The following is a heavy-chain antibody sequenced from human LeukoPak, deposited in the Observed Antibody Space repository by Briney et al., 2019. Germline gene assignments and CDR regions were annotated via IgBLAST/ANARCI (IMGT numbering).Heavy chain of an antibody. V-gene: IGHV3-30*02. Sequence: PGGSLRLSCAASGFTFSSYGMHWVRQAPGKGLEWVAFIRYDGSNKYYADSVKGRFTISRDNSKNTLYLQMNSLRAEDTAVYYCARVTVTTETYYYYYMDVWGKGTTVTVSS. CDR1: GFTFSSYG. CDR3: ARVTVTTETYYYYYMDV. CDR2: IRYDGSNK. J-gene: IGHJ6*03. D-gene: IGHD4-17*01.